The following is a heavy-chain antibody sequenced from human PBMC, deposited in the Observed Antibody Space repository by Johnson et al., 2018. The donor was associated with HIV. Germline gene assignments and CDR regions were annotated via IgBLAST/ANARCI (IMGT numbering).Heavy chain of an antibody. D-gene: IGHD1-26*01. CDR2: ISSSGTTI. Sequence: QVKLVESGGGLVKPGGSLRLSCAASGFTFSDYYMSWIRQAPGKGLEWVSYISSSGTTIYYADSVKGRFTISRDNGKNSLYLQMNSLRAEDTAVYYCARESYLVYAFDIWGQGTMVTVSS. CDR1: GFTFSDYY. J-gene: IGHJ3*02. CDR3: ARESYLVYAFDI. V-gene: IGHV3-11*04.